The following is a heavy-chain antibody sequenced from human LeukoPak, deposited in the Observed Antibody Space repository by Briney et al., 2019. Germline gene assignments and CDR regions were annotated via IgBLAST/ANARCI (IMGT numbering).Heavy chain of an antibody. D-gene: IGHD3-22*01. CDR2: IYYSGST. J-gene: IGHJ3*02. CDR1: GGSISSYY. Sequence: LETLSLTCTVSGGSISSYYWSWIRQPPGKGLEWIGYIYYSGSTNYNPSLKSRVTISVDTSKNQFSLKLSSVTAADTAVYYCAQPTYYYDSSGYYDGAFDIWGQGTMVTVSS. V-gene: IGHV4-59*01. CDR3: AQPTYYYDSSGYYDGAFDI.